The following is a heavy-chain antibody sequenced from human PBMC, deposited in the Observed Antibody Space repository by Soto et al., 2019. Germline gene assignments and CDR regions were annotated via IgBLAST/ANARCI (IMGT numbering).Heavy chain of an antibody. CDR1: GGSISSYY. D-gene: IGHD2-2*01. CDR2: IHYSGST. J-gene: IGHJ6*02. Sequence: QVQLQESGPGLVKPSETLSLTCTVSGGSISSYYWSWIRQSPGKGLEWIGYIHYSGSTKSNPSLKSRVTISVHTSRNQVSLKLSSVTAAASAVYFCARARYQLLHPYYYGMDVWGQGTTVTVSS. CDR3: ARARYQLLHPYYYGMDV. V-gene: IGHV4-59*01.